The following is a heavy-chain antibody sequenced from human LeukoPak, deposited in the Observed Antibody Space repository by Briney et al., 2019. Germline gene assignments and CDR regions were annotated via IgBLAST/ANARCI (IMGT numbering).Heavy chain of an antibody. V-gene: IGHV4-39*01. D-gene: IGHD2-2*02. Sequence: SETLSLTCTVSGGSISSSSYYWGWIRQPPGKGLEWIGSIYYSGSTYYNPSLKSRVTISVDTSKNQFSLKLSSVTAADTAVYYCASTIVVVPAAIRPLCAFDIWGQETMVTVSS. J-gene: IGHJ3*02. CDR1: GGSISSSSYY. CDR3: ASTIVVVPAAIRPLCAFDI. CDR2: IYYSGST.